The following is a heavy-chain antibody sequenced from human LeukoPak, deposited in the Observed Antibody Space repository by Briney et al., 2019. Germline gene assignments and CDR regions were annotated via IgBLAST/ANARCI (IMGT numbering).Heavy chain of an antibody. J-gene: IGHJ3*02. D-gene: IGHD3-3*01. Sequence: PSETLSLTCTVSGGSISSGDYYWSWIRQPPGKGLEWIGYIYYSGSTYYNPSLKSRVTISVDTSKNQFSLKLSSVTAADTAVYYCARFGSDYDFWSCSPNNAFDIWGQGTMVTVSS. V-gene: IGHV4-30-4*08. CDR3: ARFGSDYDFWSCSPNNAFDI. CDR2: IYYSGST. CDR1: GGSISSGDYY.